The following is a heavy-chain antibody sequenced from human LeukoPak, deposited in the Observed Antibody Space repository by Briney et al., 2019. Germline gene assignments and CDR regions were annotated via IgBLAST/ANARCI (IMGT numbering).Heavy chain of an antibody. CDR2: ISSSSSYI. J-gene: IGHJ4*02. CDR3: ARDSSGWPPTRDY. Sequence: PGGSLRLSCAASGFTFSSYSMNWVRQAPGKGLEWVSSISSSSSYIYYADSVKGRFTISRDNAKNSLYLQMNSLRAEDTAVYYCARDSSGWPPTRDYWGQGTLVTVSP. D-gene: IGHD6-19*01. CDR1: GFTFSSYS. V-gene: IGHV3-21*01.